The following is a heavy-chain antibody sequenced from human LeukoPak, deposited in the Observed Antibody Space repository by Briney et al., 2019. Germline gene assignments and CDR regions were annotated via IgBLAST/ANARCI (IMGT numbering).Heavy chain of an antibody. Sequence: PSETLSLTCTVSGGSISSYYWSWIRQPPGKGLEWIGYIYYSGSTNYNPSLKSRVTMSVDTSKNQFSLKLSSVTAADTAVYYCARGGRTIFGVVILEYWGQGTLVTVSS. CDR2: IYYSGST. J-gene: IGHJ4*02. CDR3: ARGGRTIFGVVILEY. D-gene: IGHD3-3*01. V-gene: IGHV4-59*12. CDR1: GGSISSYY.